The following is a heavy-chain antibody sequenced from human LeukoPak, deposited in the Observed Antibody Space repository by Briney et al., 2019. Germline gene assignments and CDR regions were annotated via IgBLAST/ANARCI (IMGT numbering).Heavy chain of an antibody. CDR1: GYTFTSYG. J-gene: IGHJ4*02. CDR2: ISAYNGNT. CDR3: ARNKIVVVPLDY. V-gene: IGHV1-18*01. D-gene: IGHD3-22*01. Sequence: ASVKVSCKASGYTFTSYGISWVRQAPGQGLEWMGWISAYNGNTNYAQKLQGRVTMTTDTSTSTAYMELRSLRSDDTAVYCCARNKIVVVPLDYWGQGTLVTVSS.